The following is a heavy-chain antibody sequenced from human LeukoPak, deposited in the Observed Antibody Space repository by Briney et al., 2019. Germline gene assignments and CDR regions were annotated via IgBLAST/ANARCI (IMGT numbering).Heavy chain of an antibody. J-gene: IGHJ4*02. CDR2: ISYDGSNK. CDR1: GFTFSSYA. V-gene: IGHV3-30-3*01. CDR3: ARALYYYGKVDY. Sequence: GGSLRLSCAASGFTFSSYAMHWVRQAPGKGLEWVAVISYDGSNKYYADSVKGRFTISRDNSKSTLYLQMNSLRAEDTAVYYCARALYYYGKVDYWGQGTLVTVSS. D-gene: IGHD3-10*01.